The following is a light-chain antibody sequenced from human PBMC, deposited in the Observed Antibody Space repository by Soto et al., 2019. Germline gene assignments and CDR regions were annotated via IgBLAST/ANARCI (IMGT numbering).Light chain of an antibody. Sequence: EIVMTQSPATLSVSPGERPTLSCRASQSVSSNLAWYQQKPGQAPRLLIYGASTRATGIPARFSGSGSGTEFTLTINSLQSEDFAVYYCQQYNNWPPWTFGQGTKVEIK. V-gene: IGKV3-15*01. J-gene: IGKJ1*01. CDR1: QSVSSN. CDR2: GAS. CDR3: QQYNNWPPWT.